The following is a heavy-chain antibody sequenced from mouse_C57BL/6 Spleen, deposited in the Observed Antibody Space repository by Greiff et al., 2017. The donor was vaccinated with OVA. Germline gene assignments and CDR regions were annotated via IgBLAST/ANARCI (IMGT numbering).Heavy chain of an antibody. D-gene: IGHD1-1*01. CDR2: INPGSGGT. CDR1: GYAFTNYL. J-gene: IGHJ4*01. CDR3: TRRSSDYAMDY. V-gene: IGHV1-54*01. Sequence: VQLQQSGAELVRPGTSVKVSCKASGYAFTNYLLEWVKQRPGQGLEWIGVINPGSGGTNYNEKFKGKATLTADKSSSTAYMQRSSLTSEDSAVYFCTRRSSDYAMDYWGQGTSGTVSS.